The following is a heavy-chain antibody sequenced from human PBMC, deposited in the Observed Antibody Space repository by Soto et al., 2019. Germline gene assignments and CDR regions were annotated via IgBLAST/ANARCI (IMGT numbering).Heavy chain of an antibody. D-gene: IGHD5-18*01. CDR2: IKSKFDGETI. J-gene: IGHJ4*02. CDR1: GINFSRAW. CDR3: ARDSGYSYGPIDY. Sequence: GGSLRLSCAASGINFSRAWMSWVRQAPGKGLEWVGRIKSKFDGETIDYAAPVKGRFTISRDDSKNIVYLQMNSPNTEDTAVYYCARDSGYSYGPIDYWGQGTLVTVSS. V-gene: IGHV3-15*01.